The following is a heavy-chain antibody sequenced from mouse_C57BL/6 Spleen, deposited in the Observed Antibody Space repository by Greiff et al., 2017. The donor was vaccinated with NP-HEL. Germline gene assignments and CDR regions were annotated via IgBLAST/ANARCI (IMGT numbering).Heavy chain of an antibody. CDR1: GYTFTDYY. V-gene: IGHV1-76*01. D-gene: IGHD1-1*01. CDR2: IYPGSGNT. J-gene: IGHJ1*03. Sequence: VQLQESGAELVRPGASVKLSCKASGYTFTDYYINWVKQRPGQGLEWIARIYPGSGNTYYNEKFKGKATLTAEKSSSTAYMQLSSLTSEDSAVYFCARGLDYYGSSYGYFDVWGTGTTVTVSS. CDR3: ARGLDYYGSSYGYFDV.